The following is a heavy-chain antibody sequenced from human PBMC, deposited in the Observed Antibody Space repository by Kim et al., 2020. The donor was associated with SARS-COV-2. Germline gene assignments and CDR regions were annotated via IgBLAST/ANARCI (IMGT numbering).Heavy chain of an antibody. D-gene: IGHD3-16*01. Sequence: SPSFQGQVTISADKSISTAYLQWSSLKASDTAMYYCARQGGLNTYYYGMDVWGQGTTVTVSS. CDR3: ARQGGLNTYYYGMDV. J-gene: IGHJ6*02. V-gene: IGHV5-51*01.